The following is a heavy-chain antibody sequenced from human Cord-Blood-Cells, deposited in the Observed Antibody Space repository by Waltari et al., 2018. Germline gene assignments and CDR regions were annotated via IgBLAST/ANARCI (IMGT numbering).Heavy chain of an antibody. CDR2: IYYSGST. D-gene: IGHD3-9*01. V-gene: IGHV4-30-4*01. CDR3: ARGHYDILTGYYPADY. Sequence: QVQLQESGPGLVQPSQTLSLTCTVSGGPISSGDYYWSWIRQPPGKGLEWIGYIYYSGSTYYNPSLKSRVTISVDTSKNQCSLKLSSVTAADTAVYYCARGHYDILTGYYPADYWGQGTLVTVSS. J-gene: IGHJ4*01. CDR1: GGPISSGDYY.